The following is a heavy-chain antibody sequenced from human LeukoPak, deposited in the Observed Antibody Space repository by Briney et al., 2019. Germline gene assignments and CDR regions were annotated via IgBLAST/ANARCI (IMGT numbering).Heavy chain of an antibody. V-gene: IGHV4-59*02. CDR3: ARGYCSDDICPVFPS. Sequence: KPSETLSLTCSVSGASVTSYYWNWVRQRPGKGLEWIGYISYNERMDYGPTLKSRVTMSLDTSKNQFSLELTSVTAADTGVYYCARGYCSDDICPVFPSWGQGTLVTVSS. D-gene: IGHD2-15*01. J-gene: IGHJ5*02. CDR2: ISYNERM. CDR1: GASVTSYY.